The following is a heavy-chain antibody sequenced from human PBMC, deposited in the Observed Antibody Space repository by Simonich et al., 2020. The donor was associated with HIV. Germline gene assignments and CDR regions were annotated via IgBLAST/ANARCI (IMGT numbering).Heavy chain of an antibody. J-gene: IGHJ3*02. CDR3: ARGGAYYEGGAFDI. CDR1: GYTFTGYY. V-gene: IGHV1-2*02. Sequence: QVQLVQSGAEVKKPGVSVKVSCKASGYTFTGYYMHWVRQAPGQGLEWRERINPNSGGTNYAQKFQGRVTMTRDTSISTAYMELSRLRSDETAVYYCARGGAYYEGGAFDIWGQGTMVTVSS. D-gene: IGHD3-22*01. CDR2: INPNSGGT.